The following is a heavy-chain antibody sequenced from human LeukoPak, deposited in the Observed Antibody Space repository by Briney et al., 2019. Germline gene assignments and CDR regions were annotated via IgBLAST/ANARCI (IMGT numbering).Heavy chain of an antibody. CDR1: GGSFSGYY. V-gene: IGHV4-34*01. Sequence: PSETLSLTCAVYGGSFSGYYWSWIRQPPGKGREGIGEIKHSGSTNYNPSLKSRVNISVDKSKNQFSMKMSSVTAADTAVYYCARVPPYGSGRGYFDYWGQGTLVTVSS. CDR2: IKHSGST. D-gene: IGHD3-10*01. J-gene: IGHJ4*02. CDR3: ARVPPYGSGRGYFDY.